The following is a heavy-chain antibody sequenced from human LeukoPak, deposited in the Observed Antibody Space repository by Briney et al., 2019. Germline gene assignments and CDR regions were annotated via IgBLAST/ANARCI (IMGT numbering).Heavy chain of an antibody. V-gene: IGHV3-48*01. CDR2: ISTTSTTI. J-gene: IGHJ5*02. CDR3: ARAFPEGRWLQSNNWFDP. D-gene: IGHD5-24*01. CDR1: GFILSNYS. Sequence: GGSLRLSCAGSGFILSNYSMNWVRQAPGKGLEWVSYISTTSTTIYYADSVKGRFTISRDNAKNSLYLQMNSLRAEDTAVYYCARAFPEGRWLQSNNWFDPWGQGTLVTVSA.